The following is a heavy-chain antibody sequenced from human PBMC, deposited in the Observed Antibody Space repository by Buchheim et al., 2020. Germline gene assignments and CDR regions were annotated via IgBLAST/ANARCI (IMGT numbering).Heavy chain of an antibody. J-gene: IGHJ4*02. V-gene: IGHV3-23*01. CDR1: GFTFSNNA. CDR2: ISGSGGAT. Sequence: EVQPLESGGGLVQPGGSLRLSCAASGFTFSNNAMSWVRQPPGKGLEWVSTISGSGGATFYADSVQGRFIISRDNSKNMLNLQMNSLRAEDTAVYYCSKSRGGYDYATPDYWGQGTL. CDR3: SKSRGGYDYATPDY. D-gene: IGHD5-12*01.